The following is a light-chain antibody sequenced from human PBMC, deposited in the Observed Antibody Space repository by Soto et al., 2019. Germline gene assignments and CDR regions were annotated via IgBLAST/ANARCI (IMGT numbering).Light chain of an antibody. V-gene: IGLV1-40*01. CDR1: SSNIGAGHA. J-gene: IGLJ3*02. Sequence: QSVLTQPPSVSGAPGQRVTISCTGSSSNIGAGHALHWYQHLPGAAPKLLMYGNSDRPSGVPDRFSGSKSGTSASLAITGPQPEDEADYYCQSYDDSLSGWVFGGGTKLTVL. CDR2: GNS. CDR3: QSYDDSLSGWV.